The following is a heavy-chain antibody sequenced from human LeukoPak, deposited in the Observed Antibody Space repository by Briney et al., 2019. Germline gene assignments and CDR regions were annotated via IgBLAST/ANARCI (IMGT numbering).Heavy chain of an antibody. CDR2: FDRGSLDT. V-gene: IGHV3-23*01. CDR3: ARRGYESSGPKYYFDH. CDR1: GFTLSDYP. J-gene: IGHJ4*02. Sequence: GGSLRLSCAASGFTLSDYPMTWVRQAPGKGLQWVSLFDRGSLDTYYADSVRGRFTVSRDNDKNTLYPQMNSLRAEDTAVYYCARRGYESSGPKYYFDHWGQGILVTVSS. D-gene: IGHD3-22*01.